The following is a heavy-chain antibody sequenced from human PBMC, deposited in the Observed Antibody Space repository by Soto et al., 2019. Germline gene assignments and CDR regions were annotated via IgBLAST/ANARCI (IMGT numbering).Heavy chain of an antibody. CDR2: ISAYNGNT. J-gene: IGHJ3*02. CDR1: GYTFTSYG. CDR3: ARVIAAAGSAGDAFDI. V-gene: IGHV1-18*01. D-gene: IGHD6-13*01. Sequence: QVQLVQSGAEVKKPGASVKVSCKASGYTFTSYGISWVRQAPGQGLEWMGWISAYNGNTNYAQKLQGRVTMTTDTSTCTAYMELRSLRSDDTAVYYCARVIAAAGSAGDAFDIWGQGTMVTVSS.